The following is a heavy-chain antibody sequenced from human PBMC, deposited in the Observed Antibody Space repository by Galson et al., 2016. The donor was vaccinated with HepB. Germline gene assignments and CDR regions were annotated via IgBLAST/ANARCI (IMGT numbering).Heavy chain of an antibody. CDR1: GFTFSSYW. V-gene: IGHV3-74*01. CDR3: ASRHSGWYYFDY. D-gene: IGHD6-19*01. J-gene: IGHJ4*02. CDR2: INSDGSST. Sequence: SLRLSCAASGFTFSSYWMYWVRQAPGKGLMWVSRINSDGSSTNYADSVKGRFTISRDNAKNSLYLQMNSLRAEDTAVYYCASRHSGWYYFDYWGQGTLVTVSS.